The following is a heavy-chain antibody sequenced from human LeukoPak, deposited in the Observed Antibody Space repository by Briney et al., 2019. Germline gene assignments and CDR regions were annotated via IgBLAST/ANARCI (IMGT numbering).Heavy chain of an antibody. CDR2: IKQDGSEK. J-gene: IGHJ4*02. CDR1: GFTFSSYW. CDR3: ARATIGSPNQVTLYYFDY. D-gene: IGHD3-16*01. Sequence: GGSLRLSCAASGFTFSSYWMSWVRQAPGKGLEWVANIKQDGSEKYYVDSVKGRFTISRDNARNSLYLQMNSLRAEDTAVYYCARATIGSPNQVTLYYFDYWGQGTLATVSS. V-gene: IGHV3-7*01.